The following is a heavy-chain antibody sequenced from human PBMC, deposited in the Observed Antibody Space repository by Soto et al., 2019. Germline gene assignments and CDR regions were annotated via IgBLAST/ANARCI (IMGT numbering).Heavy chain of an antibody. J-gene: IGHJ6*02. CDR2: INAGNGNT. D-gene: IGHD6-13*01. V-gene: IGHV1-3*01. CDR1: GYTFTSYA. Sequence: ASVKVSCKASGYTFTSYAMHWVRQAPGQRLEWMGWINAGNGNTKYSQKFQGRVTITRDTSASTAYMELSSLRSEDTAVDYCARDLALIAAATELAYAVGYGMDVWGQGTTVTVSS. CDR3: ARDLALIAAATELAYAVGYGMDV.